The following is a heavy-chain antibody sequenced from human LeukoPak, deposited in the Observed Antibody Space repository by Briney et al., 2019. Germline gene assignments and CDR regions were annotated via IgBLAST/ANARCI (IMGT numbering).Heavy chain of an antibody. CDR1: GFTFSNYW. J-gene: IGHJ4*02. Sequence: PGGSLRLSCAASGFTFSNYWMHWVRQGPGKGLVWVSRINSDGSNTAYADSVKGRFTISRDNAKNTLSLQMNSLRAEDTAVYFCARGGPGVFAYWGQGTLVTVSS. CDR3: ARGGPGVFAY. V-gene: IGHV3-74*01. CDR2: INSDGSNT. D-gene: IGHD3-10*01.